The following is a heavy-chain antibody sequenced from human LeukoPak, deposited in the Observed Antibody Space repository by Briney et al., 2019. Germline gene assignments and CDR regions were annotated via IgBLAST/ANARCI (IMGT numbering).Heavy chain of an antibody. D-gene: IGHD3-22*01. Sequence: PSETLSLTCTDSGGSISSYYWSWIRQPPGKGLEWIGYIYYSGSTNYNPSLKSRVTISVDTSKNQFSLKLSSVTAADTAVYYCARAWAYYYDSSGYYSYDAFDIWGQGTMVTVSS. CDR3: ARAWAYYYDSSGYYSYDAFDI. CDR1: GGSISSYY. J-gene: IGHJ3*02. V-gene: IGHV4-59*01. CDR2: IYYSGST.